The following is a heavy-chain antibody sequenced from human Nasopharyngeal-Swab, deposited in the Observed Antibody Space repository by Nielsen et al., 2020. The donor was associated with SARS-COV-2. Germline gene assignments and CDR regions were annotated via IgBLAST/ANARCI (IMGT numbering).Heavy chain of an antibody. CDR1: GFTFSSYA. CDR2: ISGSDYNT. CDR3: AKDRDSGDDSEEYYHYYGMDV. J-gene: IGHJ6*02. V-gene: IGHV3-23*01. D-gene: IGHD5-12*01. Sequence: GGSLRLSCAASGFTFSSYAMSWVRQAPGKGLEWVSVISGSDYNTYYADSVKGRFTISRDNSKNTLNLQMNNLRAEDTAIYYCAKDRDSGDDSEEYYHYYGMDVWGQGAPVTVSS.